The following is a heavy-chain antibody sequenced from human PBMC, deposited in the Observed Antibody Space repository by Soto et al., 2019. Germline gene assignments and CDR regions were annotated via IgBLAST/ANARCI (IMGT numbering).Heavy chain of an antibody. J-gene: IGHJ5*02. D-gene: IGHD2-2*01. V-gene: IGHV4-39*01. Sequence: SETLSLTCTVSGGSISSSSYYWGWIRQPPGKGLEWIGSIYYSGSTYYNPSLKSRVTISVDTSKNQFSLKLSSVTAADTAVYYCARLFLRQYHWFVPWGQGTLATVSS. CDR2: IYYSGST. CDR1: GGSISSSSYY. CDR3: ARLFLRQYHWFVP.